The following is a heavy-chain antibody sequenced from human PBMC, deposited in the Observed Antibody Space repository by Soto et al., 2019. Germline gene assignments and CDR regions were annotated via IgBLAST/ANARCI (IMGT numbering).Heavy chain of an antibody. CDR2: INPNSGDT. J-gene: IGHJ6*02. D-gene: IGHD2-2*01. CDR1: GYTFTGYY. V-gene: IGHV1-2*04. CDR3: ARGPIVVVPAAIYYYGMDV. Sequence: QVQLVQSGAEVKKPGASVKVSCKASGYTFTGYYMHWVRQAPGQGLEWMGWINPNSGDTNYAQKFQGWVTMTRDTSISTAYMELSRLISDDTAVYYCARGPIVVVPAAIYYYGMDVWGQGTTVTVSS.